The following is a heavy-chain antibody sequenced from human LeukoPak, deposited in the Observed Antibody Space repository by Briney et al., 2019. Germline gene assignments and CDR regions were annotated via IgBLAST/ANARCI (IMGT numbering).Heavy chain of an antibody. J-gene: IGHJ4*02. CDR3: ARTDGGVYDY. V-gene: IGHV3-43*02. Sequence: SGGSLRLSCAASGFTFDDYAMHWVRQAPGKGLEWVSLISGDGGSTYYADSVKGRFTISRDNAKNSLYLQMNSLRAEDTALYYCARTDGGVYDYWGQGTLVTVSS. D-gene: IGHD1-14*01. CDR2: ISGDGGST. CDR1: GFTFDDYA.